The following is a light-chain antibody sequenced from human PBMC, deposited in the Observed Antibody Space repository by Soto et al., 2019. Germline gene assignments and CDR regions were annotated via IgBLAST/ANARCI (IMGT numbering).Light chain of an antibody. CDR3: QSYDSNLSGYV. CDR1: SSSIGAGYD. CDR2: GNN. V-gene: IGLV1-40*01. Sequence: QSVLTQPPSVSGAPGQRVTISCTGSSSSIGAGYDVHWYQQLPGTAPKLLIYGNNNRPSGVPDRFSGSKSGTSASLAITGLQAEDEADYYCQSYDSNLSGYVFGTGTKVTVL. J-gene: IGLJ1*01.